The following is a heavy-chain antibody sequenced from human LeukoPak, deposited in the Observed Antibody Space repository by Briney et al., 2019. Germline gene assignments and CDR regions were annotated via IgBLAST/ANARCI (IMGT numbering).Heavy chain of an antibody. CDR3: ARARSGQDYFVY. V-gene: IGHV6-1*01. Sequence: SQTLSLTCAISGDGVSSNCAAWNWIRQSPSRGLEWLVRTYCSSKWYNDYAVAVKSQIHIYRDKSKDQFSLQLDSVTPEGTAVYYCARARSGQDYFVYWGQGTLVTVSS. CDR2: TYCSSKWYN. CDR1: GDGVSSNCAA. D-gene: IGHD2-15*01. J-gene: IGHJ4*02.